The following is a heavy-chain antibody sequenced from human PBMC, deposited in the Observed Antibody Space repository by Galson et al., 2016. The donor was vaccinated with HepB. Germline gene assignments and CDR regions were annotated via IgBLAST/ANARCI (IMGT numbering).Heavy chain of an antibody. CDR2: TDQSGTT. CDR1: GGSISSINW. V-gene: IGHV4-4*02. CDR3: AREGWSETSVYDY. J-gene: IGHJ4*02. D-gene: IGHD1-7*01. Sequence: SETLSLTCTVSGGSISSINWWTWVRQPPGKGLEWIGETDQSGTTNYNTSLKSRVTITVDKSKNQFSLTMTAVTAADTAVYYCAREGWSETSVYDYWGRGTLVTVAS.